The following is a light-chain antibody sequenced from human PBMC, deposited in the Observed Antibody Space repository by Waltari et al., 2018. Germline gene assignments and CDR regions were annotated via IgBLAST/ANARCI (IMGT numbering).Light chain of an antibody. V-gene: IGLV3-19*01. CDR3: SSRDSSASHVL. CDR2: GKN. Sequence: SSELTQDPAVSVALGQTVRIKCQGARLRASYASWYQQKSGQAPILVLFGKNKRPEGIPDRFSGYNSETTTSLTITGAQAEDEADYYCSSRDSSASHVLFAGGTKLTVL. CDR1: RLRASY. J-gene: IGLJ2*01.